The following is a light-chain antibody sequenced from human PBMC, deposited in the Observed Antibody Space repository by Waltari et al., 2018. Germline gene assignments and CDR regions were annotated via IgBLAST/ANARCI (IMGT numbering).Light chain of an antibody. CDR3: QQYNNWPPA. CDR1: ESISSN. CDR2: HAS. V-gene: IGKV3-15*01. J-gene: IGKJ5*01. Sequence: EIVMTQSPATLSVSPGERATLSCRASESISSNLAWYQQKPGQAPRLLIFHASNRATGDTPRFSGRGAGTGFTLTIRCLLSEDFAVYYCQQYNNWPPAFGQGTRLEIK.